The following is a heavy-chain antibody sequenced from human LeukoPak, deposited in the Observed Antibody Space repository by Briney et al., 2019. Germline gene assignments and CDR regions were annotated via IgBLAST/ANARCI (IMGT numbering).Heavy chain of an antibody. CDR2: VYTSGST. D-gene: IGHD3-16*01. J-gene: IGHJ5*02. V-gene: IGHV4-4*07. CDR1: GGSISGYY. CDR3: AKSPSGRGGYNWFDP. Sequence: SETLSLTCTVSGGSISGYYWSWIRQPAGKGLEWIGRVYTSGSTNYNPSLKSRVTMSIDTSKNQFSLNLSSVTAADAAVYYCAKSPSGRGGYNWFDPWGQGTLVTVSS.